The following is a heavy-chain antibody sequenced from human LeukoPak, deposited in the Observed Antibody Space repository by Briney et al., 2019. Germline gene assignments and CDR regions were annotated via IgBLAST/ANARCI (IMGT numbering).Heavy chain of an antibody. V-gene: IGHV4-39*01. CDR2: MYYRGST. Sequence: PSETLSLTCTVSGDSISSSNYYWGWIRQSPGRGLEWIGRMYYRGSTDYNPSLKSRVTISADTSKNQFSLKLSSVTAAYTAVYYCSTAYNWIYIVFHWGQGTLVTVSS. CDR1: GDSISSSNYY. D-gene: IGHD1-7*01. CDR3: STAYNWIYIVFH. J-gene: IGHJ4*02.